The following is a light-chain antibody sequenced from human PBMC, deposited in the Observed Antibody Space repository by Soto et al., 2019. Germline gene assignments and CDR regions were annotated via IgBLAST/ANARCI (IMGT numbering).Light chain of an antibody. V-gene: IGKV3-11*01. J-gene: IGKJ4*01. CDR2: DAS. CDR3: QQRASWPPFT. CDR1: QSVSNS. Sequence: EIVLTQSPATLSLSLGGRATLSCRASQSVSNSLAWYQQKPCQPPRLLIYDASYRATGVPARFSGSGSETDFTLTISSLEPEDFAVYYCQQRASWPPFTFGGGTKVE.